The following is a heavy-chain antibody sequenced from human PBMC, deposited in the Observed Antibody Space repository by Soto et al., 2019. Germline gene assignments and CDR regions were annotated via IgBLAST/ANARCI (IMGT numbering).Heavy chain of an antibody. J-gene: IGHJ4*02. CDR2: INPSTGTT. V-gene: IGHV1-46*01. CDR3: AIASWDSVRAVKESDY. D-gene: IGHD3-10*01. CDR1: GYTFTNDY. Sequence: QVQLVQSGAEVKKPGASVKVSCKASGYTFTNDYMHWVRQAPGQGLEWMGIINPSTGTTSHAQKSQGRVTMTRDTSTSTVHMELSSLRSDDTAVYYFAIASWDSVRAVKESDYWGQGTLVTVSS.